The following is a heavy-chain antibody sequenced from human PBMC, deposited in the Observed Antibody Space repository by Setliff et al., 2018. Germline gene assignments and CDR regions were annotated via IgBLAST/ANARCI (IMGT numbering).Heavy chain of an antibody. V-gene: IGHV5-51*01. D-gene: IGHD3-16*01. J-gene: IGHJ6*02. CDR1: GYSFTSYW. Sequence: GESLTISCKGSGYSFTSYWIGWVRQMPGKGLEWMGIIYPGDSDTRYSPSFQGQVTISADKSISTAYLQWSSLKASDTAMYYCARSLSDLASYYGMDVWGQGTTVTVSS. CDR3: ARSLSDLASYYGMDV. CDR2: IYPGDSDT.